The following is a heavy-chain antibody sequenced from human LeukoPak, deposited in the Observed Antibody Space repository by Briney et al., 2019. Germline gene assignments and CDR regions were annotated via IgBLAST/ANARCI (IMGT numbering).Heavy chain of an antibody. CDR2: ISISGSKT. CDR1: EFDFSSHA. J-gene: IGHJ4*02. V-gene: IGHV3-23*01. CDR3: ANEIRPNDY. D-gene: IGHD4-17*01. Sequence: GGSLRLSCAASEFDFSSHAMTWVCQAPGKGLEWVSAISISGSKTYYADSVKGRFTISRDNSKNALYLQMNSLRAEDTAVYYCANEIRPNDYWGQGTQVTVSS.